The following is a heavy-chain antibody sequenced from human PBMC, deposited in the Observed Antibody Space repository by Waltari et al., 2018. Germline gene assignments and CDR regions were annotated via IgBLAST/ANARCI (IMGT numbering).Heavy chain of an antibody. Sequence: QVQLVQSGAEVKKPGASVKVSCKASGYTFTSYAMHWVRQAPRQRLEWMGWINAGNGNTKYSQKFQGRVTITRDTSASTAYMELSSLRSEDTAVYYCARDGIVGASDYYGMDVWGQGTTVTVSS. CDR1: GYTFTSYA. CDR3: ARDGIVGASDYYGMDV. V-gene: IGHV1-3*01. D-gene: IGHD1-26*01. CDR2: INAGNGNT. J-gene: IGHJ6*02.